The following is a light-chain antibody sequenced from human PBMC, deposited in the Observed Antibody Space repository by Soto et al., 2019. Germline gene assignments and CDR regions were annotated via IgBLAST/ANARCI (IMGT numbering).Light chain of an antibody. CDR3: PEYNSAPD. CDR1: PGISNY. CDR2: AAS. Sequence: DIQMTQSPSSLSASVGDRVTITCRASPGISNYLAWYQPKPGKVPKLLIYAASTLQSGVPSRFSRSGSGTDFTRTISSLQPEDVATDYGPEYNSAPDFGRGTKVDIK. V-gene: IGKV1-27*01. J-gene: IGKJ3*01.